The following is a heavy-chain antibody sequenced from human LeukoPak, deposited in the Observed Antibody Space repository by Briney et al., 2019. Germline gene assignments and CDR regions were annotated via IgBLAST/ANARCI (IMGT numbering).Heavy chain of an antibody. Sequence: PGGSLRLSCASCGFIYSEYYMDWVRQAPGKGLEWVGRTRNRANSYTTEYAASVKGRFTMSRDGSKNSLYLQMNSLKTEDTAVYYIVSEVGNRWSGTFFDYWGHGTLVTVSS. CDR2: TRNRANSYTT. CDR1: GFIYSEYY. V-gene: IGHV3-72*01. J-gene: IGHJ4*01. CDR3: VSEVGNRWSGTFFDY. D-gene: IGHD3-10*01.